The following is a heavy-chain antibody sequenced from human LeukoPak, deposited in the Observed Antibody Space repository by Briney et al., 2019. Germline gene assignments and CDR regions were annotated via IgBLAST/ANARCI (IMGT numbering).Heavy chain of an antibody. J-gene: IGHJ6*03. CDR1: GFTFSSYG. Sequence: PGGSLRLSCAASGFTFSSYGMSWVRQAPGKGLEWVSAISGSGGSTYYADSVKGRFTISRDNSKNTLYLQMNSLRAEDTAVYYCAKDGGMVRGVIIFGKKPYYYYYMDVWGKGTTVTISS. V-gene: IGHV3-23*01. CDR3: AKDGGMVRGVIIFGKKPYYYYYMDV. D-gene: IGHD3-10*01. CDR2: ISGSGGST.